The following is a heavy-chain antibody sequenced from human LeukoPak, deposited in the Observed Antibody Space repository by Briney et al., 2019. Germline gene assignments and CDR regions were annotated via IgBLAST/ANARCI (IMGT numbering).Heavy chain of an antibody. CDR2: INPNSGGT. CDR1: GGTFSSYA. V-gene: IGHV1-2*06. D-gene: IGHD3-22*01. J-gene: IGHJ4*02. Sequence: GASVKVSCKASGGTFSSYAISWVRQAPGQGLELMGRINPNSGGTNYAQKFQGRVTMTRDTSISTAYMELSRLRSDDTAVYYCARDYYDSSGYYNYWGQGTLVTVSS. CDR3: ARDYYDSSGYYNY.